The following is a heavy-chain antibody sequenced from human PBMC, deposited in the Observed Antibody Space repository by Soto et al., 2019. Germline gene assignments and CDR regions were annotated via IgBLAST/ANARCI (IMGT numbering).Heavy chain of an antibody. CDR2: ISITAIT. D-gene: IGHD2-2*01. CDR1: GGSVSSYF. Sequence: QVQLQQSGPGLVKPSETLSLTCSVSGGSVSSYFWSWLRQPAGKGLEWIGRISITAITNDNPSLKSRVRMSIDRSNNQCSLPLISVTAADTGIYYCARTLLPDTKGAFDIWGRGTLVTVSS. V-gene: IGHV4-4*07. CDR3: ARTLLPDTKGAFDI. J-gene: IGHJ3*02.